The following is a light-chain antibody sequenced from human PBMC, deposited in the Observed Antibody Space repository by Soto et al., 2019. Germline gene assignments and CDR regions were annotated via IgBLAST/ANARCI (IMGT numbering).Light chain of an antibody. J-gene: IGKJ1*01. V-gene: IGKV1-5*03. CDR1: QTISSW. Sequence: DIQMTQSPSTLSASVGDRVTITCRASQTISSWLAWYQQKPGKAPKLLIYKMSSLESGVPSRFSGSGSGTEFTLTISSLQPDDFATYYCQQYNSYPATFGQGTKVEIK. CDR2: KMS. CDR3: QQYNSYPAT.